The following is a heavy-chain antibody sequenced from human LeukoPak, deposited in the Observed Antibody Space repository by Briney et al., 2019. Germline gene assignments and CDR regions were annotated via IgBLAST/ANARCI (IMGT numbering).Heavy chain of an antibody. CDR3: ARPVDGSSLGFDY. CDR2: IYPGDSDT. D-gene: IGHD6-13*01. CDR1: GSSFTSYW. V-gene: IGHV5-51*01. J-gene: IGHJ4*02. Sequence: GASLQISCKGSGSSFTSYWIGWVRPLPGKGLEWMGIIYPGDSDTRYSPSFQGQVTISADKSISTAYPQWSSLKVSDTAMYYCARPVDGSSLGFDYWGQGTLVTVSS.